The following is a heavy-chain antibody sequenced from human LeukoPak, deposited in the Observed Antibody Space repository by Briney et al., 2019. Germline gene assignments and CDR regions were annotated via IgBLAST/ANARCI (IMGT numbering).Heavy chain of an antibody. CDR1: GGSFSGYY. CDR3: ARRPNIRYFAR. Sequence: SETLSLTCAVYGGSFSGYYWSWIRQPPGKGLEWIGEINHSGSTNYNPSLKSRVTISVDTSKNQFSLKLSSVTAADTAVYYCARRPNIRYFARWGQGTLVTVSS. J-gene: IGHJ4*02. D-gene: IGHD3-9*01. V-gene: IGHV4-34*01. CDR2: INHSGST.